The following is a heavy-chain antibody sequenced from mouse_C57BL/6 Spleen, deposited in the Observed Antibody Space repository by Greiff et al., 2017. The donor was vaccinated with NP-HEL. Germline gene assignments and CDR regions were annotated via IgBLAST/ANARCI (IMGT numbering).Heavy chain of an antibody. V-gene: IGHV1-55*01. Sequence: QVQLQQPGAELVKPGASVKMSCKASGYTFTSYWITWVKQRPGQGLEWIGDIYPGSGSTNYNEKFKSKATLTVDTSSSTAYRQLSSLTSEDSAVYYCARGGNYVVYYFDYWGQGTTLTVSS. D-gene: IGHD2-1*01. CDR1: GYTFTSYW. J-gene: IGHJ2*01. CDR3: ARGGNYVVYYFDY. CDR2: IYPGSGST.